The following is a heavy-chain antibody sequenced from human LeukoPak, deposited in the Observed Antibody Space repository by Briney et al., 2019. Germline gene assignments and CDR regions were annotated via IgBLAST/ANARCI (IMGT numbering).Heavy chain of an antibody. Sequence: GGSLTLSCSAYGFTFSSYGMLWVGQAPGKGLEGVAVISFDGSNNDYEDSVKGRFPISRDKYTDTLFLQMNRLRAEDTAVYYCAKAGHIYCGGDCYSPYFDYWGQGTLVTVSS. D-gene: IGHD2-21*02. J-gene: IGHJ4*02. V-gene: IGHV3-30*18. CDR1: GFTFSSYG. CDR3: AKAGHIYCGGDCYSPYFDY. CDR2: ISFDGSNN.